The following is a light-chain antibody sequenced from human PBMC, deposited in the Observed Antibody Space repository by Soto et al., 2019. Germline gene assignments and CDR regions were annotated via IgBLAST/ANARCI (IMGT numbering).Light chain of an antibody. CDR3: QQYNNWWT. Sequence: IVMTQSPATLSVSPGERATLSCRASLSLYNNLAWYQQKPGQAPRLLIYGASTRAAGIPSRFSGSGSGTDFTLTISSLQSEDFAAYYCQQYNNWWTFGQGTKVDIK. CDR1: LSLYNN. CDR2: GAS. V-gene: IGKV3-15*01. J-gene: IGKJ1*01.